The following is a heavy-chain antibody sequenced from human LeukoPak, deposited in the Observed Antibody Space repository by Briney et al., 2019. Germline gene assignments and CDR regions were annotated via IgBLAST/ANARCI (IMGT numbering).Heavy chain of an antibody. CDR3: ARDPPRECSGGSCYSTGAFDI. CDR2: INPSGGST. CDR1: GYTFTSYY. J-gene: IGHJ3*02. V-gene: IGHV1-46*01. D-gene: IGHD2-15*01. Sequence: GASVKVSCKACGYTFTSYYMHWVRQAPGQGLEWMGIINPSGGSTSYAHKFQGRVTMTRDMSTSTVYMELSSLRSEDTAVYDCARDPPRECSGGSCYSTGAFDIWGQRTMVPVSS.